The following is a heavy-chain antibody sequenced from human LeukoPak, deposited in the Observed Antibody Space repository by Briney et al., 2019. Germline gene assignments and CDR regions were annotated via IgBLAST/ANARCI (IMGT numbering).Heavy chain of an antibody. J-gene: IGHJ4*02. Sequence: GGSLRLSCAASGFTFSSCGMHWVRQAPGKGLEWVAVISYDGSNKYYADSVKGRFTISRDNSKNTLYLQMNSLRAEDTAVYYCAKDLWSRLSSGLDYWGQGTLVTVSS. CDR1: GFTFSSCG. CDR2: ISYDGSNK. D-gene: IGHD3-22*01. V-gene: IGHV3-30*18. CDR3: AKDLWSRLSSGLDY.